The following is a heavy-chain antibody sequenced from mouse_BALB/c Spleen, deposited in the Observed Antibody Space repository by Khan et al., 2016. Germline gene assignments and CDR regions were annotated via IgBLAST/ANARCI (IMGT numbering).Heavy chain of an antibody. V-gene: IGHV14-3*02. Sequence: EVQLQESGAELVKPGASVKLSCTASGFNIKDTYIHWVKQRPEQGLEWIGRIDPANDNTKYDPRFQGKATITADTSSNTAYLQLSSLTSEDTAVYFCARGIYDYGFAYWGQGTLVSVSA. CDR2: IDPANDNT. CDR3: ARGIYDYGFAY. J-gene: IGHJ3*01. CDR1: GFNIKDTY. D-gene: IGHD2-4*01.